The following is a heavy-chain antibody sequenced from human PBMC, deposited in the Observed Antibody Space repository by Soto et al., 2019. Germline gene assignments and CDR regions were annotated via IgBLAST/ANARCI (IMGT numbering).Heavy chain of an antibody. CDR2: IYHSGST. Sequence: SETLSLTCAVSGYSISSGYYWGWIRQPPGEGLEWIGSIYHSGSTYYNPSLKSRVTISVDTSKNQFSLKLSSVTAADTAVYYCARVRDSSGYYYGKAWYFDLWGRGTLVTVSS. D-gene: IGHD3-22*01. CDR3: ARVRDSSGYYYGKAWYFDL. CDR1: GYSISSGYY. V-gene: IGHV4-38-2*01. J-gene: IGHJ2*01.